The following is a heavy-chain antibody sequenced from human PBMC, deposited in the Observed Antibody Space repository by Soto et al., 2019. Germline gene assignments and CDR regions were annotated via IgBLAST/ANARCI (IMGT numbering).Heavy chain of an antibody. CDR1: GFTFSSYA. CDR2: ISSSSSYT. Sequence: PGGSLRLSCAASGFTFSSYAMHWVRQAPGKGLEWVSYISSSSSYTNYADSVKGRSTISRDNAKNSLYLQMNSLRAEDTAVYYCARGGDWFVDYWGQGTLVTVSS. V-gene: IGHV3-21*05. D-gene: IGHD3-9*01. CDR3: ARGGDWFVDY. J-gene: IGHJ4*02.